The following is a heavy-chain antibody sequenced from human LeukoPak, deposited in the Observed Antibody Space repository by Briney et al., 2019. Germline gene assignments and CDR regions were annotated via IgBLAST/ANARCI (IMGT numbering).Heavy chain of an antibody. CDR1: GYISTSYW. J-gene: IGHJ4*02. CDR3: ARSGGSGWDEGFDY. Sequence: GASLQISCKGSGYISTSYWIAWVRQLPGKGLEWMGIIYLSDSDARYSPSFQGQVTMSADKSISTAYLQWSNLKASDTAIYYCARSGGSGWDEGFDYWGQGTLVTVSS. V-gene: IGHV5-51*01. CDR2: IYLSDSDA. D-gene: IGHD6-19*01.